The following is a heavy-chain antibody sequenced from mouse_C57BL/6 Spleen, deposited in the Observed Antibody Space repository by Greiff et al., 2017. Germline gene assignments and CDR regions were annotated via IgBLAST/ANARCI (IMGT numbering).Heavy chain of an antibody. Sequence: EVQVVESGPGLVKPSQSLSLTCSVTGYSITSGYYWNWIRQFPGNKLEWMGYIRYDGSTNYNPSLKNRISLTRDTSKNQFFLKLNSVTTEDTATYYCARGDYYGYCDYWGQGTTLTVSS. J-gene: IGHJ2*01. CDR2: IRYDGST. CDR1: GYSITSGYY. V-gene: IGHV3-6*01. CDR3: ARGDYYGYCDY. D-gene: IGHD1-1*01.